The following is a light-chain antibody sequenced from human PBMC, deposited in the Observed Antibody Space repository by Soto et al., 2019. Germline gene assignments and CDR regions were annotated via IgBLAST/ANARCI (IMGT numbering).Light chain of an antibody. CDR1: QSLSGNY. CDR2: GAS. Sequence: DIVLTQSPGTLFLSPGERATLSCRASQSLSGNYLAWYQQRPGQPPRLLIYGASSRATGIPDRFSGSGSGTDFTLTISRLEPEDFAVYICQQYGSSHIYTFGQGTKLEIK. J-gene: IGKJ2*01. V-gene: IGKV3-20*01. CDR3: QQYGSSHIYT.